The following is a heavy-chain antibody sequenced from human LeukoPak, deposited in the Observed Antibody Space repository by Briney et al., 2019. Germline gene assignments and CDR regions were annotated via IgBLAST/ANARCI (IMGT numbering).Heavy chain of an antibody. CDR2: VNPNSGGT. CDR1: GYTFTGYF. CDR3: ARSAGREFVY. Sequence: ASVKVSCKASGYTFTGYFLHWVRQAPGQGLEWMGWVNPNSGGTDYAQKFQGRVTMTSDTSINTAYMELTSLRSDDTAMYFCARSAGREFVYWGQGNLVTVSS. V-gene: IGHV1-2*02. D-gene: IGHD1-1*01. J-gene: IGHJ4*02.